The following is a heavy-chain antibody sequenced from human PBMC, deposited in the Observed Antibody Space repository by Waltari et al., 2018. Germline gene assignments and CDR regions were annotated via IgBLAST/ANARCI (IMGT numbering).Heavy chain of an antibody. CDR3: ARRRGNEAFDI. V-gene: IGHV4-38-2*01. CDR1: GYSISSGYY. D-gene: IGHD1-1*01. CDR2: IYHSGST. J-gene: IGHJ3*02. Sequence: QVQLQESGPGLVKPSETLSLTCAVSGYSISSGYYWGWIRQPPGKGLGWIGSIYHSGSTYYNPSLKSRGTISVDTSKNQFSLKLSSVTAADTAVYYCARRRGNEAFDIWGQGTMVTVSS.